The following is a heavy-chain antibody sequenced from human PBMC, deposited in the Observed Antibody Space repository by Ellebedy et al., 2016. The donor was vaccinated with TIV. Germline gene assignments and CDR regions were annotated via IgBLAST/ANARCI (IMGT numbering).Heavy chain of an antibody. CDR1: GGSVSSSSYY. D-gene: IGHD1-1*01. Sequence: SETLSLTCTVSGGSVSSSSYYWVWIRQSPGKGLEWIGSIYYSGRTYYNPSLKSRITMSLDTSKNKFSLKVSSVTAADTAIYYCARGGTSYSDYWGQGTLVTVSS. J-gene: IGHJ4*02. CDR2: IYYSGRT. CDR3: ARGGTSYSDY. V-gene: IGHV4-39*07.